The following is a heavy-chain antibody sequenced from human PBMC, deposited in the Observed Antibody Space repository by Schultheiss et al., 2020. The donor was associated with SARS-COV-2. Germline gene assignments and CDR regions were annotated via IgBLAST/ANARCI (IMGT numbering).Heavy chain of an antibody. J-gene: IGHJ6*03. CDR3: AKRLSDYSYYYYMDV. CDR1: GFTFDDYG. D-gene: IGHD4-11*01. Sequence: GGSLRLSCAASGFTFDDYGMSWVRQAPGKGLEWVSGINWNGGSTGYADSVKGRFTISRDNSKNTLYLQMNSLRAEDTAVYYCAKRLSDYSYYYYMDVWGKGTTVTVSS. V-gene: IGHV3-20*04. CDR2: INWNGGST.